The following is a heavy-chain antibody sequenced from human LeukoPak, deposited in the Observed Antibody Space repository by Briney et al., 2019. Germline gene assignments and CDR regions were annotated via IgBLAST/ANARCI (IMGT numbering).Heavy chain of an antibody. Sequence: PSETLSLTCAVYGGSFSGYYWSWIRQPPGKGLEWIGEINHSGSTNYNPSLKSRVTISVDTSKNQFSLKLSSVTAADTAVYYCARGAAAAGTRWDWFDPWGQGTLVTVSS. J-gene: IGHJ5*02. CDR2: INHSGST. V-gene: IGHV4-34*01. CDR1: GGSFSGYY. CDR3: ARGAAAAGTRWDWFDP. D-gene: IGHD6-13*01.